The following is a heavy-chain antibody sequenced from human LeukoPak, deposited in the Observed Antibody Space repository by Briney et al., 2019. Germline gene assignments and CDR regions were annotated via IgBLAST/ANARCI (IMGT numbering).Heavy chain of an antibody. D-gene: IGHD2-2*01. CDR1: GFTFSDYY. V-gene: IGHV3-11*04. CDR3: ARLPAYCSSTSCYYDY. Sequence: GGSLRLSCAASGFTFSDYYMSWIRQAPGKGLEWVSYISSASGSIYYADSVKGRFTISRDNAKNSLFLQMNSLRAEDTAVYYCARLPAYCSSTSCYYDYWGQGTLVTVSS. J-gene: IGHJ4*02. CDR2: ISSASGSI.